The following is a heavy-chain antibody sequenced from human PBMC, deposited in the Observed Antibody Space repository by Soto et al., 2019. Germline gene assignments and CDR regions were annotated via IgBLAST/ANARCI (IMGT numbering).Heavy chain of an antibody. D-gene: IGHD6-13*01. CDR1: GFTFSSYA. J-gene: IGHJ4*02. CDR3: ARGGVAAAGLLDY. V-gene: IGHV3-30-3*01. Sequence: QVQLVESGGGVVQPGRSLRLSCAASGFTFSSYAMHWVRQAPGKGLEWEAVISYDGSNKYYADSVKGRFTISRDNSKNTLYLQMNSLRAEDTAVYYCARGGVAAAGLLDYWGQGTLVTVSS. CDR2: ISYDGSNK.